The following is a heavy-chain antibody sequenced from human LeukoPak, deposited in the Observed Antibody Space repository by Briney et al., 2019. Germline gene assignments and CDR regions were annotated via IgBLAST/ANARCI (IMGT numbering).Heavy chain of an antibody. Sequence: SQTLSLTCTVSGGSISSGGYYWSWIRQHPGKGLEWIGYISYSGSTYYNPSLKSRVTISVDTSKNQFSLKLSSVTAADTAVYYCAGYGGSGGYFDYWGQGTLVTVSS. CDR1: GGSISSGGYY. J-gene: IGHJ4*02. CDR3: AGYGGSGGYFDY. CDR2: ISYSGST. D-gene: IGHD3-10*01. V-gene: IGHV4-30-4*08.